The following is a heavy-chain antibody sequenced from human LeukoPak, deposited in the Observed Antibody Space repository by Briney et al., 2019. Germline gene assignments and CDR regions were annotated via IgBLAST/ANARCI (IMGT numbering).Heavy chain of an antibody. Sequence: SETLSLICTVSGGSISSYYWSWIRQPPGKGLEWIGYIYYSGSTNYNPSLKSRVTISVDTSKNQFSLKLSSVAAADTAVYYCARSLDFDWLSEYYFDYWGQGTLVTVSS. V-gene: IGHV4-59*01. D-gene: IGHD3-9*01. J-gene: IGHJ4*02. CDR3: ARSLDFDWLSEYYFDY. CDR2: IYYSGST. CDR1: GGSISSYY.